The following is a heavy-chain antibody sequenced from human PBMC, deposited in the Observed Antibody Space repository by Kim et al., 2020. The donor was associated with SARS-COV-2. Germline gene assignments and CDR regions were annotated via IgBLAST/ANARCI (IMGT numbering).Heavy chain of an antibody. CDR3: TTSGYYYGMDV. D-gene: IGHD2-15*01. J-gene: IGHJ6*02. V-gene: IGHV3-15*01. Sequence: DYAAPVKGRFTISRDDSKNTLYLQMNSLKTEDTAVYYCTTSGYYYGMDVWGQGTTVTVSS.